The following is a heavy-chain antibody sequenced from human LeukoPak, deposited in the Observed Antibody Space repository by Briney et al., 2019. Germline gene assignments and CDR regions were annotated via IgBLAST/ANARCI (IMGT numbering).Heavy chain of an antibody. CDR1: GGSISSSSYY. V-gene: IGHV4-39*07. Sequence: SETLSLTCTVSGGSISSSSYYWGWIRQPPGKGLDWIGIIYYTGSTYYNPSLKSRVTISVDASRNQFSLKLTSVTAADTALYFCTTLYYYDTTGYYWRGFDYWGQGALVTVSS. CDR2: IYYTGST. CDR3: TTLYYYDTTGYYWRGFDY. D-gene: IGHD3-22*01. J-gene: IGHJ4*02.